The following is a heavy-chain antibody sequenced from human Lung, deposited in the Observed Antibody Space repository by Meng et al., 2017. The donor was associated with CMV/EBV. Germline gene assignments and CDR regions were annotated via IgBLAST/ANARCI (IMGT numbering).Heavy chain of an antibody. CDR1: GFSFSSYG. J-gene: IGHJ4*02. V-gene: IGHV3-23*04. CDR3: AKEGWLTEY. CDR2: ITNSGGTT. Sequence: VQLVESGGGVVQPGRSLRLSCAASGFSFSSYGMHWVRQAPGKGLEWVSGITNSGGTTYYADSVKGRFIISRDNSKNTLYLQMNSLRAEDTAVYYCAKEGWLTEYWGQGTLVTVSS. D-gene: IGHD6-19*01.